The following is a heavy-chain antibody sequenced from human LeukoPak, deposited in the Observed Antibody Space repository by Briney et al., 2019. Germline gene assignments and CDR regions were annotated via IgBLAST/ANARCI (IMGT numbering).Heavy chain of an antibody. CDR3: SRYSGSYLLY. J-gene: IGHJ4*02. D-gene: IGHD1-26*01. CDR2: IYHSGSA. CDR1: GYSISSGYY. V-gene: IGHV4-38-2*01. Sequence: SDTLSLTCALSGYSISSGYYWGWIRQPPGTGLEWIGNIYHSGSAYYHPSLQSRVTISLDTSTNQFSLKLSSVTAADTAVYYCSRYSGSYLLYWGQGTLVTVPS.